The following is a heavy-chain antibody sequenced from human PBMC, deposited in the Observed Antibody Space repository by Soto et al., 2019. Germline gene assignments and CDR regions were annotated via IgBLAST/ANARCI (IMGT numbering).Heavy chain of an antibody. D-gene: IGHD4-17*01. CDR1: GGSFSGYY. V-gene: IGHV4-34*01. CDR3: AQMGVYGDYPALRHYYYYMDV. J-gene: IGHJ6*03. CDR2: INHSGST. Sequence: SETLSLTCAVYGGSFSGYYWSWIRQPPGKGLEWIGEINHSGSTNYNPSLKSRVTISVDTSKNQFSLKLSSVTAADTAVYYCAQMGVYGDYPALRHYYYYMDVWGKGTTVTVSS.